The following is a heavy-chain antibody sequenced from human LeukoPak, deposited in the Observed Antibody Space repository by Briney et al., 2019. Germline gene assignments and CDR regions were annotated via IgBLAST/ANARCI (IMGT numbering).Heavy chain of an antibody. Sequence: ASVTVSCTASGFTFTAYHMHWVRQAPGQGLEWMGWINPNSGGTNYAQKFQGRVTMTRDTSISTAYMELSGLRSDDTAVYYCARGPHWDPHFDYWGQGTLVTVSS. CDR1: GFTFTAYH. V-gene: IGHV1-2*02. CDR3: ARGPHWDPHFDY. J-gene: IGHJ4*02. CDR2: INPNSGGT. D-gene: IGHD7-27*01.